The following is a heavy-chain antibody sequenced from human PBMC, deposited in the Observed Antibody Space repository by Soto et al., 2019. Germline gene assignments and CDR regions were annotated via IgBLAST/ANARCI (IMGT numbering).Heavy chain of an antibody. Sequence: ASVKVSCKASGGTFSSYAISWVRQAPGQGLEWMGGIIPIFGTANYAQKFQGRVTITADESTSTAYVELSSLRSEDTAVYYCARMSRVTVDYFDYWGQGTLVTVSS. CDR3: ARMSRVTVDYFDY. CDR1: GGTFSSYA. D-gene: IGHD4-4*01. J-gene: IGHJ4*02. V-gene: IGHV1-69*13. CDR2: IIPIFGTA.